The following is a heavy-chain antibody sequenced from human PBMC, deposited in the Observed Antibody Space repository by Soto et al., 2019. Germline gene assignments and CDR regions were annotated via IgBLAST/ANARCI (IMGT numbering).Heavy chain of an antibody. CDR2: ISGSGFKK. J-gene: IGHJ5*02. CDR3: AKNQGVELVPLATVDWFDP. V-gene: IGHV3-23*01. Sequence: PGGSLRLSCAASGFIFENFVMSWVRQAPGKGLEWISSISGSGFKKYYADSVSGRFTISRDNSKTTVYLEWNNLSAEDTAVYHCAKNQGVELVPLATVDWFDPWGQGSVVTVSS. D-gene: IGHD1-26*01. CDR1: GFIFENFV.